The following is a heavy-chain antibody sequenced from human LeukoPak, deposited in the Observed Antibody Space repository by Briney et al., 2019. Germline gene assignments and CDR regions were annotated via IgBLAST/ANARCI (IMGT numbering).Heavy chain of an antibody. D-gene: IGHD5-24*01. Sequence: ALVKVSCKVSGYTLTELSMHWVRQAPGKGLEWMGGFDPEDGETIYVQKFQGRVTMTEDTSTDTAYMELSSLRSEDTAVYYCATDLDGYNQALFDYWGQGTLVTVSS. CDR2: FDPEDGET. CDR3: ATDLDGYNQALFDY. J-gene: IGHJ4*02. CDR1: GYTLTELS. V-gene: IGHV1-24*01.